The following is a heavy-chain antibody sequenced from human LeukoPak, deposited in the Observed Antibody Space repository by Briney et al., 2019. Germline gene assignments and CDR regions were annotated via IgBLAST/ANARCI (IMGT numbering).Heavy chain of an antibody. D-gene: IGHD5-18*01. J-gene: IGHJ4*02. CDR2: INPNNGGT. CDR1: GYTFTGYY. CDR3: AREGYSYGYYFDY. Sequence: ASVKVSCKASGYTFTGYYIHWVRQAPGQGLELMGWINPNNGGTNYAQKFQGRVTITADESTSTAYMELRSLRSDDTAVYYCAREGYSYGYYFDYWGQGTLVTVSS. V-gene: IGHV1-2*02.